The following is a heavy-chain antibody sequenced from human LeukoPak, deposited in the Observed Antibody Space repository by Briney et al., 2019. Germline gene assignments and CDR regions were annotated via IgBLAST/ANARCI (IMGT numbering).Heavy chain of an antibody. D-gene: IGHD6-19*01. V-gene: IGHV3-66*01. CDR2: IYSGGST. CDR1: GFTFSSYS. CDR3: ARGSSGYVFDY. Sequence: PGGSLRLSCAASGFTFSSYSMNWARQAPGKGLEWVSVIYSGGSTYYADSVKGRFTISRDNSKNTLYLQMNSLRAEDTAVYYCARGSSGYVFDYWGQGTLVTVSS. J-gene: IGHJ4*02.